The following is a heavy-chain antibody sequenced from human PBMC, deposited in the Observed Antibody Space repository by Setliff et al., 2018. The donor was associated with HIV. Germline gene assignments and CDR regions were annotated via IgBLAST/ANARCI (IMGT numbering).Heavy chain of an antibody. CDR2: ISSSSSTI. V-gene: IGHV3-48*01. CDR3: ARSRAAGFDY. D-gene: IGHD6-13*01. CDR1: GFTFNNAW. J-gene: IGHJ4*02. Sequence: GGSLRLSCVASGFTFNNAWMSWVRLAPGKGLEWVSYISSSSSTIYYADSVKGRFTISRDNAKDSLYLQMNSLRAEDTDVYYCARSRAAGFDYWGQGTLVTVSS.